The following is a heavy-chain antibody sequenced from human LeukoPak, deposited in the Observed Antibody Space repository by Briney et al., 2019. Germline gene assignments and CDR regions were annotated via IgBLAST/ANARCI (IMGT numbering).Heavy chain of an antibody. D-gene: IGHD4-17*01. CDR1: GGSMSYNY. V-gene: IGHV4-59*01. CDR3: ARDPTSYGDYTNYYFEL. J-gene: IGHJ2*01. Sequence: SETLSLTCTVSGGSMSYNYWSWIRQPPGKGLEWIGFIYYTGSTNYNPSLKSRVTISVDTSKNQFSLKLSSVTAADTAVYYCARDPTSYGDYTNYYFELWGRGTLVTVSS. CDR2: IYYTGST.